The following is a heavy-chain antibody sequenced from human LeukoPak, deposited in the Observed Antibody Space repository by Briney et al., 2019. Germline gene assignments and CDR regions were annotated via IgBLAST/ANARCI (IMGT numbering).Heavy chain of an antibody. CDR3: ARGETTVTYFDY. Sequence: GASVKVSCKASGYTFTGYYIHWVRQAPGQGLEGMAWIKPNSGGTNYAQKFQGRVTMTRDTSISTAYMELSRLRSDDTAVYYCARGETTVTYFDYWGQGTLVTVSS. D-gene: IGHD4-17*01. J-gene: IGHJ4*02. CDR2: IKPNSGGT. CDR1: GYTFTGYY. V-gene: IGHV1-2*02.